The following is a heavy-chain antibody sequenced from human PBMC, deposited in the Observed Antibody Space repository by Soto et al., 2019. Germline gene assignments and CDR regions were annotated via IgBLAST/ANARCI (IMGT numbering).Heavy chain of an antibody. V-gene: IGHV1-69*13. CDR2: IIPIFGTA. CDR1: GGTFSSYA. J-gene: IGHJ5*02. D-gene: IGHD6-6*01. CDR3: ERGSSSSLLRTNNLFDP. Sequence: GASVQVSCKASGGTFSSYAISWVRQAPGQGLEWMGGIIPIFGTANYAQKFQGRVTITADESTSTAYMELSSLRSEDTAVYYCERGSSSSLLRTNNLFDPWGQGTLVTVSS.